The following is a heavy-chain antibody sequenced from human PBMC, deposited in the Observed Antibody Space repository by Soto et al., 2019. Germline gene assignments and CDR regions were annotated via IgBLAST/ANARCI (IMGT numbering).Heavy chain of an antibody. D-gene: IGHD6-6*01. J-gene: IGHJ4*02. CDR2: ISYDGNNK. CDR3: AKSIRVASRPSCPDY. CDR1: GFTFSSYG. Sequence: GGSLRLSCAASGFTFSSYGMHWVRQAPGKGLEWVAIISYDGNNKYYADSVKGRFTISRDNAKNTLYLKMNSLRAEDTAVYYCAKSIRVASRPSCPDYWGQGTLVTVSS. V-gene: IGHV3-30*18.